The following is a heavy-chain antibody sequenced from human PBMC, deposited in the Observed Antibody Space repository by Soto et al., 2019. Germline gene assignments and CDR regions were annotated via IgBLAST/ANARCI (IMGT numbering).Heavy chain of an antibody. CDR3: AAVRCSGGSCYRTPFDY. CDR2: IVVGSGNT. D-gene: IGHD2-15*01. Sequence: SVKVSCKASGFTFTSSAVQWVRQARGQRLEWIGWIVVGSGNTNYAQKFQERVTITRDMSTSTAYMELSSLRSEDTAVYYCAAVRCSGGSCYRTPFDYWGQGTTVTVSS. J-gene: IGHJ4*02. V-gene: IGHV1-58*01. CDR1: GFTFTSSA.